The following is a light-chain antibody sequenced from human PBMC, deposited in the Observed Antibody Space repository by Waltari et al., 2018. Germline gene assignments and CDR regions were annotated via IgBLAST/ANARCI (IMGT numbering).Light chain of an antibody. V-gene: IGKV2-28*01. CDR3: MEALQSVT. Sequence: DIVMTQSPLSLPVTPGEPASISCRSSQSLLHSNGYNYLDWYMQKPGQSPQILIYLGSNRASGVPDRFSGSGSGTDFTVKISRGEAEDAGVYYCMEALQSVTFGQGTRLEIK. CDR1: QSLLHSNGYNY. J-gene: IGKJ5*01. CDR2: LGS.